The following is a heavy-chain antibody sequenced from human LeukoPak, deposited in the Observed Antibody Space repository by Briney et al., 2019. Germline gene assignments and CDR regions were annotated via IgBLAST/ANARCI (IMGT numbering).Heavy chain of an antibody. V-gene: IGHV4-39*01. CDR3: ARQYYYDSSGTYYYYGMDV. CDR1: GGSISSSNYY. CDR2: IYYSGST. Sequence: SETLSFTCTVSGGSISSSNYYWGWIRQPPGKGLEWIGSIYYSGSTYYNPSLKSRVTISVDTSKNQFSLKLSSVTAADTAVYYCARQYYYDSSGTYYYYGMDVWGQGTTVTVSS. D-gene: IGHD3-22*01. J-gene: IGHJ6*02.